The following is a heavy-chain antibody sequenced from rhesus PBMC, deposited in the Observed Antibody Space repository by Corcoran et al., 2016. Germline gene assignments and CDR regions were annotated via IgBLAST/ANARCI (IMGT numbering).Heavy chain of an antibody. D-gene: IGHD6S26*01. CDR1: GGSISSSY. J-gene: IGHJ4*01. Sequence: QLQLQESGPGLVKPSETLSVTCAVSGGSISSSYWSWIRQAPGKGLEWIGYIYGSGSTTNYNPARKRRVTLSVDTSKNQFSLKRSSVTAADTAVYYCARVCSSGWSGGYFDYWGHGVLVTVSS. V-gene: IGHV4-169*01. CDR3: ARVCSSGWSGGYFDY. CDR2: IYGSGSTT.